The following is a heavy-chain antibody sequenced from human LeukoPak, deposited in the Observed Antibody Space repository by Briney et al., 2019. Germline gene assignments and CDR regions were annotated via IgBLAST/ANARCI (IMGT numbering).Heavy chain of an antibody. CDR2: ISGSGGST. CDR3: AKGLFEYSYGLEDAFDI. Sequence: TGGSLRLSCAASGFTFSSYAMSWVRQAPGKGLEWVSAISGSGGSTHYADSVKGRFTISRDNSKNTLYLQMNSLRAEDTAVYYCAKGLFEYSYGLEDAFDIWGQGTMVTVSS. J-gene: IGHJ3*02. D-gene: IGHD5-18*01. CDR1: GFTFSSYA. V-gene: IGHV3-23*01.